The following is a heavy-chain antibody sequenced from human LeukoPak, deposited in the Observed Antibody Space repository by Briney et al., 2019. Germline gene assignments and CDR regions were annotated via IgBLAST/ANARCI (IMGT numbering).Heavy chain of an antibody. Sequence: EASVKVSCKASGYTFTGYYMHWVRQAPGQGLEWMGWINPNSGGTNYAQKFQGRVTMTRDTSISTAYMELSRLRSDDTAVYYCARVRSVVGEIDYWGQGTLVTVSS. J-gene: IGHJ4*02. V-gene: IGHV1-2*02. CDR3: ARVRSVVGEIDY. D-gene: IGHD1-26*01. CDR2: INPNSGGT. CDR1: GYTFTGYY.